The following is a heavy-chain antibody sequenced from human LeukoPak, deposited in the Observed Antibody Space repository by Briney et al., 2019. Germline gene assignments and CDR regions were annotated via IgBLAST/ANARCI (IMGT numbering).Heavy chain of an antibody. CDR2: IRYDGGEK. D-gene: IGHD3-9*01. CDR3: AKSGGKYYDILTGYFTSYFDY. Sequence: PGGSLRLSCAASGFIFSSYGMHWVRQAPDKGLEWLAFIRYDGGEKYYADSVKGRFTISRDNSKNTLYLQMNSLRAEDTAVYYCAKSGGKYYDILTGYFTSYFDYWGQGTLVTVSS. CDR1: GFIFSSYG. V-gene: IGHV3-30*02. J-gene: IGHJ4*02.